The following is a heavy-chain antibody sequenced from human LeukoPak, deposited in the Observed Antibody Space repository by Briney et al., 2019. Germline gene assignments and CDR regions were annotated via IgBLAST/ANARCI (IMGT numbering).Heavy chain of an antibody. J-gene: IGHJ4*02. CDR1: GGSISSYY. D-gene: IGHD6-13*01. CDR3: ARSKVFGSSWLLDY. CDR2: IYYSGST. Sequence: SETLSLTCTVSGGSISSYYWSWIRQPPGKGLEWIGYIYYSGSTNYNPSLKSRVTMSVDTSKNQFSLKLSSVTAADTAVYYCARSKVFGSSWLLDYWGQGTLVTVSS. V-gene: IGHV4-59*12.